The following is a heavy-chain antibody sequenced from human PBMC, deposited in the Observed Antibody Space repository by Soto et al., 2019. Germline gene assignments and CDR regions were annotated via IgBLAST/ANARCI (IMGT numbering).Heavy chain of an antibody. CDR2: ISSSSSTI. J-gene: IGHJ1*01. CDR1: GFTFSSYS. V-gene: IGHV3-48*01. D-gene: IGHD3-22*01. Sequence: PGGSLRLSCAASGFTFSSYSMNWVRQAPGKGLEWVSYISSSSSTIYYADSVKGRFTISRDNAKNSLYLQMNSLRAEDTAVYYCASHYYDSSGYFQHWGQGTLVTVSS. CDR3: ASHYYDSSGYFQH.